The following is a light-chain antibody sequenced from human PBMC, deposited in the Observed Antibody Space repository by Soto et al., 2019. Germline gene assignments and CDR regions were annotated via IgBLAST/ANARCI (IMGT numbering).Light chain of an antibody. V-gene: IGKV4-1*01. CDR1: QSVFYSSNNKNS. CDR2: WAS. CDR3: QQYYSTPPT. Sequence: DTVMTQSPDSLAVSLGERATINCKSSQSVFYSSNNKNSLAWYQQKPGQPPKLLIYWASTRESGVPDRFSGSGSGTDFTLTISSLQAEDVAVYFCQQYYSTPPTFGQGTKVEIK. J-gene: IGKJ1*01.